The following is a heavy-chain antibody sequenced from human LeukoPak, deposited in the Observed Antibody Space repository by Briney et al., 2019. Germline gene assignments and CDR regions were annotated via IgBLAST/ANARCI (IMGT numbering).Heavy chain of an antibody. CDR3: ARGERGLYCSSTSCYPVL. CDR1: GFTFSSYS. D-gene: IGHD2-2*01. J-gene: IGHJ4*02. V-gene: IGHV3-21*01. CDR2: ISSSSSYI. Sequence: GGSLRPSCAASGFTFSSYSMNWVRQAPGKGLEWVSSISSSSSYIYYADSVKGRFTISRDNAKNSLYLQMNSLRAEDTAVYYCARGERGLYCSSTSCYPVLGGQGTLVTVSS.